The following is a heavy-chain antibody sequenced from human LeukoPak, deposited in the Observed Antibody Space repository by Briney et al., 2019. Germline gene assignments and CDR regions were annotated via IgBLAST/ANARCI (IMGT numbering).Heavy chain of an antibody. Sequence: PSEALSLTCGVYGGSFSGYHWNWIRQPPGEGLEWIGEINHSGSTNCNPSLKSRVTISVDTSKKQFSLRLSSVTAADTAVYFCARGVRIAVADPHLDYWGQGTLVTVSS. CDR1: GGSFSGYH. D-gene: IGHD6-19*01. V-gene: IGHV4-34*01. CDR2: INHSGST. CDR3: ARGVRIAVADPHLDY. J-gene: IGHJ4*02.